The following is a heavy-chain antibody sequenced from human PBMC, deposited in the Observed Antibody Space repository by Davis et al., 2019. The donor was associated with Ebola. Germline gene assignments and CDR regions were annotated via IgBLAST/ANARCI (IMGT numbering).Heavy chain of an antibody. CDR2: ISSSGSTI. CDR1: GFTFSDYY. CDR3: ARATVHWFDP. D-gene: IGHD4-17*01. V-gene: IGHV3-11*01. Sequence: GESLKISCAASGFTFSDYYMSWIRQAPGKGLEWVSYISSSGSTIYYADSVKGRFTISRDNAKNSLYLQMNSLRAEDTAVYYCARATVHWFDPWGQGTLVTVSS. J-gene: IGHJ5*02.